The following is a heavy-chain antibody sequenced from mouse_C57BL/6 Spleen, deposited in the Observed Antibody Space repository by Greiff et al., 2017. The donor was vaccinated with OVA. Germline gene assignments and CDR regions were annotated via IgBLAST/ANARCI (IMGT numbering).Heavy chain of an antibody. J-gene: IGHJ1*03. V-gene: IGHV2-6-1*01. CDR3: ARHGTTVVATGYFDV. CDR2: IWSDGST. D-gene: IGHD1-1*01. Sequence: VQLQQSGPGLVAPSQSLSITCTVSGFSLTSYGVHWVRQPPGKGLEWLVVIWSDGSTTYNSALKSRLSISKDNSKSQVFLKMNSLQTDDTAMYYCARHGTTVVATGYFDVWGTGTTVTVSS. CDR1: GFSLTSYG.